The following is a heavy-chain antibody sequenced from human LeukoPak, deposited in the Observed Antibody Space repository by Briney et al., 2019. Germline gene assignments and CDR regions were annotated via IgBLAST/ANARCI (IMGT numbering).Heavy chain of an antibody. Sequence: PSQTLSLTCTVSGGSISSGDYYWSWIRQPPGKGLEWIGYIYYSGSTYYNPSLKSRVTISVDTSKNQFSLKLSSVTAADTAVYYCARMVRYCSSTSCYSFDYWGQGTLVTVSS. CDR1: GGSISSGDYY. CDR3: ARMVRYCSSTSCYSFDY. D-gene: IGHD2-2*01. CDR2: IYYSGST. V-gene: IGHV4-30-4*01. J-gene: IGHJ4*02.